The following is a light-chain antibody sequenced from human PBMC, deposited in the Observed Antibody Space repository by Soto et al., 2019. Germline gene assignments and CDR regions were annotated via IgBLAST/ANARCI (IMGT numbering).Light chain of an antibody. CDR1: QSVSSSY. V-gene: IGKV3-20*01. J-gene: IGKJ4*01. CDR2: GAS. CDR3: QQYGSSRELT. Sequence: EIVLTQSPGTLSLSPGERATLSCRASQSVSSSYLAWYQQKPGQAPRLLIYGASSRATGIPDRFSGSGSGTDFTRTIIRLEPEDFAVYYCQQYGSSRELTFGGGTKVEIK.